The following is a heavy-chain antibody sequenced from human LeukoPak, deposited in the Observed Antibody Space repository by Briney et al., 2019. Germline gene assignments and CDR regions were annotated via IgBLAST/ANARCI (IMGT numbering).Heavy chain of an antibody. J-gene: IGHJ5*02. Sequence: ASVKVSCKASGYTFTGYYMHWVRQAPGHRLEWMGRINPNSGGTNYAQKFQGRVTMTRDTSISTAYMELSRLRSDDTAVYYCAREGRAANWFDPWGQGTLVTVSS. CDR3: AREGRAANWFDP. V-gene: IGHV1-2*06. CDR1: GYTFTGYY. CDR2: INPNSGGT.